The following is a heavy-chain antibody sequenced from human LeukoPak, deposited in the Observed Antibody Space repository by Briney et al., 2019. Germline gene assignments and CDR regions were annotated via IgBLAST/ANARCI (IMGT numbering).Heavy chain of an antibody. CDR1: GGSFSGYY. Sequence: SETLSLTCAVYGGSFSGYYWSWIRQPPGKGLEWIGEINHSGSTNYNPSLKSRVTILVDTSKNQFSLKLSSVTAADTAVYYCARSIGYCSSTTCWIRFDPWGQGTLVTVSS. CDR3: ARSIGYCSSTTCWIRFDP. CDR2: INHSGST. V-gene: IGHV4-34*01. D-gene: IGHD2-2*01. J-gene: IGHJ5*02.